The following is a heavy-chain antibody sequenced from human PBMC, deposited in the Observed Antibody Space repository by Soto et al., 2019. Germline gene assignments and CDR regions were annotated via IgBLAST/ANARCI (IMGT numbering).Heavy chain of an antibody. J-gene: IGHJ4*02. Sequence: QVQLVQSGAEVKKPGASVKVSCKASGSTFPSSTVSWVRQAHGQGLEWMGWINAHNGNTKYAQKFQGRLTMTTDTSTGTGYMELRSLRSDDTAIYFCAIADYGDPDYWGQGTLVTVSS. CDR3: AIADYGDPDY. CDR1: GSTFPSST. CDR2: INAHNGNT. D-gene: IGHD4-17*01. V-gene: IGHV1-18*01.